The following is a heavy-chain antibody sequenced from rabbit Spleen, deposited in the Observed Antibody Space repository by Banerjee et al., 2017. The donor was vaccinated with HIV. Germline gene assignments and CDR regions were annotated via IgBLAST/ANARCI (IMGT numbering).Heavy chain of an antibody. J-gene: IGHJ4*01. CDR2: IYGGSGGST. Sequence: QSLEESGGDRVKPGASLTLTCTASGFSFSNSYYMCWVRQAPGKGLECIACIYGGSGGSTWYASWANGRFTISKTSSTTVTLQLTSLTAADTATYFCARGSAAMTMVITGFYFNLWGQGTWSPS. CDR1: GFSFSNSYY. CDR3: ARGSAAMTMVITGFYFNL. V-gene: IGHV1S40*01. D-gene: IGHD2-1*01.